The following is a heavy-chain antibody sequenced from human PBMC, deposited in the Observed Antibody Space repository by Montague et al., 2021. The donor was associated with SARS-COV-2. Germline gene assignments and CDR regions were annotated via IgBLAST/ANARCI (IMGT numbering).Heavy chain of an antibody. J-gene: IGHJ4*02. Sequence: SETLSLTCAVSGGSITGFSWSWVRQPAGKGLEWIGRVTTSGTTXXXPSXRSRVTMSVDTSKTQFSLNLNSVTAADTAIYYCVRTPTRPLSLDSWGQGTLVTVSS. CDR1: GGSITGFS. V-gene: IGHV4-4*07. CDR3: VRTPTRPLSLDS. D-gene: IGHD6-6*01. CDR2: VTTSGTT.